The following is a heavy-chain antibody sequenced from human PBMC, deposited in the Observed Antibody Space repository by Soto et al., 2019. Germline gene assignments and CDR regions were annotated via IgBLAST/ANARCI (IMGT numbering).Heavy chain of an antibody. CDR2: NNNIRGHT. D-gene: IGHD3-10*01. Sequence: QVQLVESGGGLVQPGGSLRLSCTASGFTLSDHYMSWIRQAPGKGLEWVSFNNNIRGHTNYADSVQGRFTISRDSAKNSLYLQMNPLRVEYTAVYFCARGLFGESLYRPDAFDLWGQGSLVTVSS. J-gene: IGHJ3*01. CDR3: ARGLFGESLYRPDAFDL. V-gene: IGHV3-11*05. CDR1: GFTLSDHY.